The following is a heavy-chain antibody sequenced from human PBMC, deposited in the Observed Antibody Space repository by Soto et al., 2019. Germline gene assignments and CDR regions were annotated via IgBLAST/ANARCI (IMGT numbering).Heavy chain of an antibody. CDR3: LKDISPGSLDN. CDR2: IFWNGGGQ. J-gene: IGHJ4*02. D-gene: IGHD3-10*01. Sequence: EEQLVESGGDLVQPGRSLRLSCVASGFRSNDHAMHWIRQAPGKGLEWVAGIFWNGGGQGYADSVKGRFTISRDNAKNSLYLQMDSLRVEDSGFYYCLKDISPGSLDNWGQGTLVTVSS. CDR1: GFRSNDHA. V-gene: IGHV3-9*02.